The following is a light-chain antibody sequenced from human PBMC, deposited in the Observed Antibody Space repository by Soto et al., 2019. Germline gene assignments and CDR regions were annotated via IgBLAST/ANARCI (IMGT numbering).Light chain of an antibody. J-gene: IGLJ2*01. V-gene: IGLV1-40*01. CDR3: QSYDSSLSGVV. CDR2: GNS. CDR1: SSNIGAGYD. Sequence: QSVLTQPPSVSGAPGHRVTISCTGSSSNIGAGYDVHWYQQLPGTAPQLRIYGNSNRPSGVPDRFSGSKSGTSASLAITGLQAENETDYYCQSYDSSLSGVVFGGGTKLTVL.